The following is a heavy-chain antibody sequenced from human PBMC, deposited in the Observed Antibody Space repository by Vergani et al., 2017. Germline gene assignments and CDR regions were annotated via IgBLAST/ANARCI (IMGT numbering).Heavy chain of an antibody. CDR3: ARSYSISDAFDV. V-gene: IGHV3-30*04. Sequence: QVQLVESGGGVVQPGRSLRLSCAASGFTFMTYPMHWVRQAPGKGLEWVAVISYDGSNKYYADSVKGRFTISRDNSKNTLYLQMNCLRADDTALYYCARSYSISDAFDVWGQGTVVTVSS. D-gene: IGHD3-10*01. CDR1: GFTFMTYP. J-gene: IGHJ3*01. CDR2: ISYDGSNK.